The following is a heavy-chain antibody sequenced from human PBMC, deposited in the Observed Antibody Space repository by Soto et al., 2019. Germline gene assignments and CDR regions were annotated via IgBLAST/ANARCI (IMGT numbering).Heavy chain of an antibody. V-gene: IGHV4-59*08. D-gene: IGHD3-22*01. CDR3: ARSSYYYDSSGYFFSWFDP. J-gene: IGHJ5*02. CDR2: IYYTGST. Sequence: SETLSLTCTISGDSIGTRYWSWIRQPPGKGLEWIGYIYYTGSTKYNPSLQSRVTMSGDTSKNQFSLRLSSVTAADTAVYFCARSSYYYDSSGYFFSWFDPWGQGTLVTVS. CDR1: GDSIGTRY.